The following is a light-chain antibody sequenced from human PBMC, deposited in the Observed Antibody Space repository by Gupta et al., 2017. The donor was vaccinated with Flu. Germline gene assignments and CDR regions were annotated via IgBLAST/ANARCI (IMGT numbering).Light chain of an antibody. V-gene: IGKV3-15*01. Sequence: APLPVSPGEGATLSCTASQSIGSNLARYQHKPGQAPRLLIYGASTRAPYIPARFRGSGSGTEFTLTISSVQSEDFAIYFCQQYDNCPPWTFGQGTKVEIK. J-gene: IGKJ1*01. CDR3: QQYDNCPPWT. CDR2: GAS. CDR1: QSIGSN.